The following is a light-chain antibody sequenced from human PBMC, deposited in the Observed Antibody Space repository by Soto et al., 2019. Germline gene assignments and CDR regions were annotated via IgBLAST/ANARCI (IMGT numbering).Light chain of an antibody. J-gene: IGKJ1*01. CDR1: QSVDIN. CDR2: GAS. V-gene: IGKV3-15*01. Sequence: EIVLTQSPATLSVSPGERVTLSCRASQSVDINLAWYQQKPGQAPRLLIYGASTRATDMSGTFSGCGSGTEFTLTISNVRPEDFAVYYCQQYRSWPRTFGQGTKVDIK. CDR3: QQYRSWPRT.